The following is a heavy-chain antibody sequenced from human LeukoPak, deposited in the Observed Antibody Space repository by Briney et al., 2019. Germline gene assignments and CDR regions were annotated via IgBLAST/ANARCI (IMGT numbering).Heavy chain of an antibody. Sequence: GASVKVSCKASGYTFTGYYMHWVRQAPGQGLEWMGWINPNSGGTNYAQKFQGRVTMTRDTSISTAYMELSRLRSDDTAVYYCARETRGRYSYGYDYWGQGTLVTVSS. J-gene: IGHJ4*02. CDR1: GYTFTGYY. CDR3: ARETRGRYSYGYDY. CDR2: INPNSGGT. D-gene: IGHD5-18*01. V-gene: IGHV1-2*02.